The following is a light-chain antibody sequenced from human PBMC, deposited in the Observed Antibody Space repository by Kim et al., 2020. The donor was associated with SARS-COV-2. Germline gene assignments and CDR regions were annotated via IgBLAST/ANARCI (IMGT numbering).Light chain of an antibody. V-gene: IGLV3-1*01. CDR2: EGT. J-gene: IGLJ2*01. CDR3: QAWDSRTVI. Sequence: SYELTQPPSVSVSPGQTASITCSGDKLGDKYACWYQQKPGQSPVLVIYEGTERPSGIPERFSGSKSGTTATLTISVTQAIDEADYYCQAWDSRTVIFGGGTQLTVL. CDR1: KLGDKY.